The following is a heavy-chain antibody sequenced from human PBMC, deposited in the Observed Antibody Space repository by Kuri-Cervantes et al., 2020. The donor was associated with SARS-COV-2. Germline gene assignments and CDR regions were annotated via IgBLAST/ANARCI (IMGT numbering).Heavy chain of an antibody. CDR2: IYTSGST. CDR1: GGSISSYY. V-gene: IGHV4-4*07. Sequence: SETLSLTCTVSGGSISSYYWSWIRQPAGKGLEWIGRIYTSGSTNYNPSLKSRVTISVDTSKNQFSLKLSSVTAADTAVYYCARGPNNCGGDCYIDYWGQGTLVTSYS. CDR3: ARGPNNCGGDCYIDY. J-gene: IGHJ4*02. D-gene: IGHD2-21*01.